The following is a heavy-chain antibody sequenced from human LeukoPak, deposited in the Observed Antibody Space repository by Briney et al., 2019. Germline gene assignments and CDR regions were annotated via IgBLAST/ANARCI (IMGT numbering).Heavy chain of an antibody. D-gene: IGHD6-13*01. V-gene: IGHV3-23*01. Sequence: GGSLRLSCAASGFTFSSFSMAWVRQAPGKGPEWVSTISRSGDATYYADSVKGRFTTSRDNSWNTLYLQMSSLRVDDTALYYCARGSLGSWFFFDYWGQGTLVTASS. CDR1: GFTFSSFS. J-gene: IGHJ4*02. CDR2: ISRSGDAT. CDR3: ARGSLGSWFFFDY.